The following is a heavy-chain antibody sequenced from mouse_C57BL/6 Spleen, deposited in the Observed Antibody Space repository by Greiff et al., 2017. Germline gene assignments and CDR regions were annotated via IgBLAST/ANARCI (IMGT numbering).Heavy chain of an antibody. CDR1: GYSITSGYY. Sequence: DVQLQESGPGLVKPSQSLSLTCSVTGYSITSGYYWNWIRQFPGNKLEWMGYISYDGSNNYNPSLKNRISITRDTSKNQFFLKLNSVTTEDTATYYCARVPFYYGNYGYAMDYWGQGTSVTVSS. J-gene: IGHJ4*01. CDR2: ISYDGSN. V-gene: IGHV3-6*01. D-gene: IGHD2-1*01. CDR3: ARVPFYYGNYGYAMDY.